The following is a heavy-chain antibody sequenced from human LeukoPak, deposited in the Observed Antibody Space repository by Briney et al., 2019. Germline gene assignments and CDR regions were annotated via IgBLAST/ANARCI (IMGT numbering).Heavy chain of an antibody. D-gene: IGHD3-3*01. CDR1: GGSISSGDYY. J-gene: IGHJ6*03. Sequence: NPSETLSLTCTVPGGSISSGDYYWSWIRQPPGKGLEWIGYIYYSGSAYYNPSLKSRVTISVDTSKNQFSLKLSSVTAADTAVYYCASGPDFWSGYSYYYYMDVWGKGTTVTVSS. CDR3: ASGPDFWSGYSYYYYMDV. CDR2: IYYSGSA. V-gene: IGHV4-30-4*08.